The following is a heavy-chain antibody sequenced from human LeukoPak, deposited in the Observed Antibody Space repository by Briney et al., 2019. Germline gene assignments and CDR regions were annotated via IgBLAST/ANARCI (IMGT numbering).Heavy chain of an antibody. Sequence: GGSLRLXCAASGFTFSSYWMSWVRQAPGKALEWVANIKQDGSEKYYVDSVKGRFTISRDNAKNSLYLQMNSLRAEDTAVYYCARDGGEYSSSHFDYWGQGTLVTVSS. CDR1: GFTFSSYW. CDR3: ARDGGEYSSSHFDY. CDR2: IKQDGSEK. V-gene: IGHV3-7*01. J-gene: IGHJ4*02. D-gene: IGHD6-6*01.